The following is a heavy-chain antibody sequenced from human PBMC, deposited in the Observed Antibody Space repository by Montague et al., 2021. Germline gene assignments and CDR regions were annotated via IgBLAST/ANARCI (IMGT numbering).Heavy chain of an antibody. D-gene: IGHD3-10*01. J-gene: IGHJ5*02. V-gene: IGHV4-31*03. Sequence: TLSLTCSVSGGSVSTGGYSWSWIRQRPGRGLEWLGYTSLRGTTYYNPSLSRRLSTSLDTSRNHLSLQLTSVTAADTAIYYCAIDASGSYVGWFNPWGQGALVTVSS. CDR3: AIDASGSYVGWFNP. CDR1: GGSVSTGGYS. CDR2: TSLRGTT.